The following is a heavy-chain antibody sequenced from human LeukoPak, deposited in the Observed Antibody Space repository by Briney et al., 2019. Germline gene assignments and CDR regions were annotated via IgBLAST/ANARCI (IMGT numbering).Heavy chain of an antibody. Sequence: SETLSLTCDVSGGSISSYYWSWIRQSPGKGLEWIGYIYYSGSTNYNPSLKSRVTISVDTSKNRFSLKLSSVTAADTAVYYCARASSGWYNWFDPWGQGTLVTVSS. V-gene: IGHV4-59*01. D-gene: IGHD6-19*01. J-gene: IGHJ5*02. CDR1: GGSISSYY. CDR2: IYYSGST. CDR3: ARASSGWYNWFDP.